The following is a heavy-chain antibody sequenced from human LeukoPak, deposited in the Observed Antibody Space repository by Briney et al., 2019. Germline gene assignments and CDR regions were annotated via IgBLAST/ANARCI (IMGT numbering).Heavy chain of an antibody. CDR3: ARATTVVTPYYYYYMDV. V-gene: IGHV1-69*13. CDR2: IIPIFGTA. Sequence: SVKVSCKTYGYTFSSYGISWVRQAPGQGLEWMGGIIPIFGTANYAQKFQGRVTITADESTSTAYMELSSLRSEDTAVYYCARATTVVTPYYYYYMDVWGKGTTVTVSS. J-gene: IGHJ6*03. D-gene: IGHD4-23*01. CDR1: GYTFSSYG.